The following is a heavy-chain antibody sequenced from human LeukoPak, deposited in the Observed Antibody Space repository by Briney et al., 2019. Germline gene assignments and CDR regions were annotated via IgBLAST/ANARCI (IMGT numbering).Heavy chain of an antibody. J-gene: IGHJ6*04. D-gene: IGHD2/OR15-2a*01. V-gene: IGHV3-7*01. CDR1: GFTFSRYW. Sequence: GGALRLSCAASGFTFSRYWMSWVRQAPGKGGEWVANIKQDGSERYYVDSVKGGFTISRDKDKNSLYLQMNSLRDEDTSVYYCASGRNMANWGKGTTVTVSS. CDR2: IKQDGSER. CDR3: ASGRNMAN.